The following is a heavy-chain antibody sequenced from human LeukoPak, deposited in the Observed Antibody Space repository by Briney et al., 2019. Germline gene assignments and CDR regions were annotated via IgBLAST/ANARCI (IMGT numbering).Heavy chain of an antibody. CDR3: AKIVVPAAIWVDYYYGMDV. J-gene: IGHJ6*02. CDR2: ISGSGGST. V-gene: IGHV3-23*01. D-gene: IGHD2-2*01. Sequence: GTSLRLSCAASGFSFSNYGIHWVRQAPGKGLEWVSAISGSGGSTYYADSVKGRFTISRDNSKNTLYLQMNSLRAEDTAVYYCAKIVVPAAIWVDYYYGMDVWGQGTTVTVSS. CDR1: GFSFSNYG.